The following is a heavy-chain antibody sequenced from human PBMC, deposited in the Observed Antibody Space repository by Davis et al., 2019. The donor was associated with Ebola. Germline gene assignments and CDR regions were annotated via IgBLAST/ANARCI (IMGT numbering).Heavy chain of an antibody. CDR3: ARDPPPLIIMVRGRLDP. J-gene: IGHJ5*02. D-gene: IGHD3-10*01. V-gene: IGHV1-18*01. CDR2: INPSGGST. Sequence: ASVKVSCKASGYTFSSYGISWVRQAPGQGLEWMGIINPSGGSTSYAQKFQGRVTMTTDTSTSTAYMELRSLRSDDTAVYYCARDPPPLIIMVRGRLDPWGQGTLVTVSS. CDR1: GYTFSSYG.